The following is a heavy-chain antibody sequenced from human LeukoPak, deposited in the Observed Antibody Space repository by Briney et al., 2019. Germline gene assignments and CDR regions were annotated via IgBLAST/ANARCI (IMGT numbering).Heavy chain of an antibody. Sequence: SETLSLTCTVSGGSIGSYYWAWIRQPPGKGLEWIGYIYNSGSTNYNPSLKSRVTISIDTSKNQFPLKLSSVTAADTAVYYCARVSGDYIDYWGQGTLVTVSS. D-gene: IGHD4-17*01. J-gene: IGHJ4*02. CDR3: ARVSGDYIDY. CDR2: IYNSGST. V-gene: IGHV4-59*08. CDR1: GGSIGSYY.